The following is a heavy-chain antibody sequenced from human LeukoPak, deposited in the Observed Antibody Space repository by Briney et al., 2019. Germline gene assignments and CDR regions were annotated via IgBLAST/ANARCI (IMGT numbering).Heavy chain of an antibody. CDR1: GINLRSLG. V-gene: IGHV3-30*03. CDR3: ARDDYDFWSGQYYYYGMDV. D-gene: IGHD3-3*01. J-gene: IGHJ6*02. Sequence: GSLEIICAGPGINLRSLGLPRGRPAPGQGPGGGAVNTLDGSNKYYADSVKGRFTISRDNSKNTLYLQMNSLRAEDTAVYYCARDDYDFWSGQYYYYGMDVWGQGTTVTVSS. CDR2: NTLDGSNK.